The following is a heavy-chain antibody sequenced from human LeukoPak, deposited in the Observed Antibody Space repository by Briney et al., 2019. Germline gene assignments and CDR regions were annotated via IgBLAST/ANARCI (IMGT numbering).Heavy chain of an antibody. CDR3: ASFETGYSSSWLDY. V-gene: IGHV1-69*05. J-gene: IGHJ4*02. CDR1: GGTFNSYD. D-gene: IGHD6-13*01. CDR2: IIPIFGTA. Sequence: ASVKVSCKASGGTFNSYDISWVGQAPGKGVEWMGGIIPIFGTANYAQQFQGRVTITTDESTSTAYMELSSLRSEDTAVYYCASFETGYSSSWLDYWGQGTLVTVSS.